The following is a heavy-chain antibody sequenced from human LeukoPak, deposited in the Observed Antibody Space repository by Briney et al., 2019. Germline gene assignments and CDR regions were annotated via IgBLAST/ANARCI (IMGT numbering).Heavy chain of an antibody. D-gene: IGHD6-19*01. J-gene: IGHJ4*02. CDR2: INAGNGNT. Sequence: ASVKVSCKASGYTFTSYAMHWVRQAPGQRLEWMGWINAGNGNTKYSQKFQGRVTITRDTSASTAYMELSSLRSEDTAVYYCARDIAVAGTETTWYPDYWGQGTLVTVSS. CDR1: GYTFTSYA. V-gene: IGHV1-3*01. CDR3: ARDIAVAGTETTWYPDY.